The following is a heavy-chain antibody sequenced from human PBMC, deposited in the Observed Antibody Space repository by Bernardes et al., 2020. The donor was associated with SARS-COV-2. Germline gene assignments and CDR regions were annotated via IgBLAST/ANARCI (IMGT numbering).Heavy chain of an antibody. V-gene: IGHV3-30*03. J-gene: IGHJ4*02. CDR1: GSTFSSYG. CDR3: ARPYSGSYYGHFDY. D-gene: IGHD1-26*01. CDR2: ISYDGSNK. Sequence: GESLLLSCAASGSTFSSYGMHWVRQAPGKGLEWVAVISYDGSNKYYADSVKGRFTISRDNSKNTLYLQMNSLRAEDTAVYYCARPYSGSYYGHFDYWGQGTLVTVSS.